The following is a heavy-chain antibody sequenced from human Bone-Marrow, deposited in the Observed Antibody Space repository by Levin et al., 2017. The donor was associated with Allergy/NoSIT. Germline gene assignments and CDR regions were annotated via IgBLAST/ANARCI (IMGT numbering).Heavy chain of an antibody. V-gene: IGHV3-15*01. D-gene: IGHD5-18*01. Sequence: GESLKISCAASGFTFSNAWMSWVRQAPGKGLEWVGRIKSKTDGGTTDFAAPVKGRFTISRDDSKNILYLQMNSLKSEDTAVYYCTTPPVTGIQLLVMGRHWGQGALVTVSS. CDR1: GFTFSNAW. CDR3: TTPPVTGIQLLVMGRH. J-gene: IGHJ4*02. CDR2: IKSKTDGGTT.